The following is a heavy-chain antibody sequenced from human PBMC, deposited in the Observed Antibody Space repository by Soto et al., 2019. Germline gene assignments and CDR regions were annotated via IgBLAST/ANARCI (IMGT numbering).Heavy chain of an antibody. CDR3: ARGERKYYYGMDV. CDR2: IYSGGST. Sequence: PGGSLRLSCAASGFTVSSNYMSWVRQAPGKGLEWVSVIYSGGSTYYADSVKGRFTISRDNSKNTLYLQMNSLRAEDTAVYYCARGERKYYYGMDVWGQGTTVTVSS. J-gene: IGHJ6*02. CDR1: GFTVSSNY. V-gene: IGHV3-53*01.